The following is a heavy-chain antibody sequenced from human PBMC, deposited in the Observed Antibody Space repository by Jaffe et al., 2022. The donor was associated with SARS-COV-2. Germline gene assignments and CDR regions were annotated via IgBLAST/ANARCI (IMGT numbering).Heavy chain of an antibody. Sequence: QITLKESGPTLVKPTQPLTLTCTFSGFSLSTRGVGVGWVRQPPGKALEWLAVIYWYDEKRYSPSLKNRLTITKDTSKNQVVLTMTNMDPVDTATYFCAHRGRICTSDTCYSYFDYWGQGTLVTVSS. CDR1: GFSLSTRGVG. CDR3: AHRGRICTSDTCYSYFDY. D-gene: IGHD2-15*01. V-gene: IGHV2-5*01. J-gene: IGHJ4*02. CDR2: IYWYDEK.